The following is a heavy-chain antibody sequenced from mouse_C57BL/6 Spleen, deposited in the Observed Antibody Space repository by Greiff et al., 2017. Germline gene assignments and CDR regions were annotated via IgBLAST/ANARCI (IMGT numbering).Heavy chain of an antibody. CDR3: TTAWFAY. CDR2: IDPENGDT. J-gene: IGHJ3*01. Sequence: KAGAEIVRPGASVKLSCTASGFNIKDDYMHWVKQRPEQGLEWIGWIDPENGDTEYASKFQGKATITADTSSNTAYLQLSSLTSEDTAVYYCTTAWFAYWGQGTLVTVSA. CDR1: GFNIKDDY. V-gene: IGHV14-4*01.